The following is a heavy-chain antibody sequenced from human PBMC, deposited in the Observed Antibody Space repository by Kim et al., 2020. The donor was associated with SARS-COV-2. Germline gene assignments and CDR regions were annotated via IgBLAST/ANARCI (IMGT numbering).Heavy chain of an antibody. D-gene: IGHD2-15*01. J-gene: IGHJ3*02. CDR3: ARLYCSGGSCYSDIVVDDAFDI. V-gene: IGHV3-30-3*01. CDR1: GFTFSSYA. CDR2: ISYDGSNK. Sequence: GGSLRLSCAASGFTFSSYAMHWVRQAPGKGLEWVAVISYDGSNKYYADSVKGRFTISRDNSKNTLYLQMNSLRAEDTAVYYCARLYCSGGSCYSDIVVDDAFDIWGQGTMVTVSS.